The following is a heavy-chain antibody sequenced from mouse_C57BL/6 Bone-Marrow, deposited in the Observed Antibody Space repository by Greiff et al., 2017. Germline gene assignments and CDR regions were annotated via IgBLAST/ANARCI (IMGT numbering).Heavy chain of an antibody. Sequence: QVQLQQSGAELMKPGASVKLSCKATGYTFTGYWIEWVKQRPGQGLEWIGDIYPGSGSTNYNEKFKSKATLTVDTSSSTAYMQLSSLTSEDSAVYYCAIGRWWGYFDVWGTGTTVTVSS. J-gene: IGHJ1*03. D-gene: IGHD1-1*02. CDR3: AIGRWWGYFDV. V-gene: IGHV1-55*01. CDR2: IYPGSGST. CDR1: GYTFTGYW.